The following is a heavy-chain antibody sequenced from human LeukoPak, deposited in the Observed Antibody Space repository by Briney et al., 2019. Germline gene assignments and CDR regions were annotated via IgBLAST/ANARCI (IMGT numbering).Heavy chain of an antibody. CDR3: TRGIVGATAPDY. V-gene: IGHV4-59*12. D-gene: IGHD1-26*01. CDR1: GGSISSYY. Sequence: SETLSLTCTVSGGSISSYYWSWIRQPPGKGLEWIGYIYYSGSTTYNPSLKSRVTISVDTSKNQFSPQLSSVTAADTAVYYCTRGIVGATAPDYWGQGTLVIVSS. J-gene: IGHJ4*02. CDR2: IYYSGST.